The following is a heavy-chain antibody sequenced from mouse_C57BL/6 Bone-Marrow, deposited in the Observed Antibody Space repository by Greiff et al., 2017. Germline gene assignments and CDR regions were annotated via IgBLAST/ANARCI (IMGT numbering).Heavy chain of an antibody. V-gene: IGHV1-69*01. Sequence: QVHVKQPGAELVMPGASVKLSCKASGYTFTSYWMHWVKQRPGQGLEWIGEIDPSDSYTNYNQKFKGKSTLTVDKSSSTAYMQLSSLTSEDSAVYYCAFYDRDVAYWGQGTLVTVSA. D-gene: IGHD2-12*01. J-gene: IGHJ3*01. CDR1: GYTFTSYW. CDR2: IDPSDSYT. CDR3: AFYDRDVAY.